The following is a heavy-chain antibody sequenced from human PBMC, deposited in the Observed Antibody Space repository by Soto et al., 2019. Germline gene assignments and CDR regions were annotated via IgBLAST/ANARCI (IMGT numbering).Heavy chain of an antibody. J-gene: IGHJ4*02. V-gene: IGHV3-30*04. Sequence: GGSLSLSCAASGFTFSTFAIHWVRQAPGNGLERVELISYDGNDKYYADSVKGRSTIHRDNSKNILSLQMNSLTTEDTALYYCAIGPNFYDDSGYFPYCGQGTLVTVSS. CDR1: GFTFSTFA. CDR2: ISYDGNDK. CDR3: AIGPNFYDDSGYFPY. D-gene: IGHD3-22*01.